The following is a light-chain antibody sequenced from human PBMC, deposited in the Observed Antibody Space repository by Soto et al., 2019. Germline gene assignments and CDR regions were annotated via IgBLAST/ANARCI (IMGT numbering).Light chain of an antibody. CDR3: SSYSSSSPV. CDR1: SSDIGSYNY. J-gene: IGLJ2*01. CDR2: EVS. Sequence: QSALTQPASVSGSPGQSITISCTGTSSDIGSYNYVSWYQQYPGKAPKLMIYEVSNRPSGVSNRFSGSKSGNTASLTISGLQGEDEADYYCSSYSSSSPVFGGGTKLTVL. V-gene: IGLV2-14*01.